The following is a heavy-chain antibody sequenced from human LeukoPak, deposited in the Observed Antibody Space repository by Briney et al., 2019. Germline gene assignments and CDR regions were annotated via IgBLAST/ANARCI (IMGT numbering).Heavy chain of an antibody. CDR1: GFTFDDYA. D-gene: IGHD3-22*01. CDR3: AKDKGDDSSGPLDY. CDR2: ISWNSGSI. V-gene: IGHV3-9*03. J-gene: IGHJ4*02. Sequence: PGGSLRLSCAASGFTFDDYAMHWVRQAPGKGLEWVSGISWNSGSIGYADSVKGRFTISRDNAKNSLYLQMNSLRAEDMALYYRAKDKGDDSSGPLDYWGQGTLVTVSS.